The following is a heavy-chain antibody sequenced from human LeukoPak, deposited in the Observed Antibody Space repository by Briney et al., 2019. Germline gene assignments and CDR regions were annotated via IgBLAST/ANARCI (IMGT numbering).Heavy chain of an antibody. V-gene: IGHV1-2*02. J-gene: IGHJ4*02. Sequence: ASVKVSCKASGYTFTGYYMHWVRQAPGQGLEWMGWINPNSGGTNYAQKFQGRVTMTRNTSISTAYMELRRMRSDDTAVYYCAREGGYCSSTSCYVGYWGQGTMVTVSS. CDR2: INPNSGGT. CDR1: GYTFTGYY. CDR3: AREGGYCSSTSCYVGY. D-gene: IGHD2-2*01.